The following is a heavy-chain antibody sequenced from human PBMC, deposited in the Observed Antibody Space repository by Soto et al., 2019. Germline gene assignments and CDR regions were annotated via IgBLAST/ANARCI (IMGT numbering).Heavy chain of an antibody. V-gene: IGHV4-30-4*01. D-gene: IGHD2-15*01. CDR1: GGSISSGDYY. CDR2: IYYSGST. CDR3: DGYCSGGSCYSGGAFDI. Sequence: HVQLQESGPGLVKPSQTLSLTCTVSGGSISSGDYYWSWIRQPPGKGLEWIGYIYYSGSTYYNPSLKSRVTISVDTSKNQFSLKLSSVTAADTAVYYCDGYCSGGSCYSGGAFDIWGQGTMVTVSS. J-gene: IGHJ3*02.